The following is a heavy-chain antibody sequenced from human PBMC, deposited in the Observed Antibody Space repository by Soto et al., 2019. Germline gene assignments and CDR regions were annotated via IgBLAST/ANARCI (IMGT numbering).Heavy chain of an antibody. J-gene: IGHJ4*02. D-gene: IGHD6-13*01. CDR2: ISYDGSNK. CDR1: GFTFSSYA. V-gene: IGHV3-30-3*01. CDR3: GGTAAGRTYYFDY. Sequence: QVQLVESGGGVVQPGRSLRLSCAASGFTFSSYAMHWVRQAPGKGLEWVAVISYDGSNKYNADSVKGRFTISRDNSKNTLYLQMNSLRAEDTAVYYCGGTAAGRTYYFDYWGQGTLVTVSS.